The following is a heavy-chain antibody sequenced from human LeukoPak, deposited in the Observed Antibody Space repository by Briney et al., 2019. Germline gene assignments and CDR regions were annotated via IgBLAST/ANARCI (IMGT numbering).Heavy chain of an antibody. Sequence: SETLSLTCTVSGGSISSGSYYWSWIRQPAGKGLEWIGRIYTSGSTNYNPSLKSRVTISVDTSKNQFSLKLSSVTAADTAVYYCARSQRWEVAMVYYYYYMDVWGKGNTVTVSS. CDR1: GGSISSGSYY. J-gene: IGHJ6*03. CDR2: IYTSGST. D-gene: IGHD5-18*01. V-gene: IGHV4-61*02. CDR3: ARSQRWEVAMVYYYYYMDV.